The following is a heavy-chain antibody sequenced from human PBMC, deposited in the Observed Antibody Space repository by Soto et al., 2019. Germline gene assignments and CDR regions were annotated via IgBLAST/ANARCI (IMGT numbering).Heavy chain of an antibody. D-gene: IGHD7-27*01. CDR2: INHSGST. CDR3: ARGWGRICAY. Sequence: QVQLQQWGAGLLKPSETLSLTCAVYGGSFSGYYWNWIRQPPGKGLEWIGEINHSGSTNYNPSLKSRVTLSVDTSKNQFSLKLSSVTAADTAVYYCARGWGRICAYWGQGTLVTVSS. CDR1: GGSFSGYY. V-gene: IGHV4-34*01. J-gene: IGHJ4*02.